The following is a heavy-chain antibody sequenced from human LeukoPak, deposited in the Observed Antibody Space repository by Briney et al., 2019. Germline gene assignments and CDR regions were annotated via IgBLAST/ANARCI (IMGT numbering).Heavy chain of an antibody. D-gene: IGHD2-15*01. J-gene: IGHJ4*02. CDR1: GFTSSSYW. V-gene: IGHV3-74*01. CDR3: ARALVAPYYFDY. Sequence: PGGSLRLSCPASGFTSSSYWMHWVRQAPGKGLVWVSRINTDGGSTTYADSVKGRFTIYRDNAKNTLYLQMNSLRAEDTAVYYCARALVAPYYFDYWGQGALVTVSS. CDR2: INTDGGST.